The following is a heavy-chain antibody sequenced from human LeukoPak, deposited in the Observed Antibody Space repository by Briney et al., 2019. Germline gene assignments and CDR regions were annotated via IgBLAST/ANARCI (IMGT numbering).Heavy chain of an antibody. V-gene: IGHV1-18*01. CDR3: ARDPMLCSVGYYYDSSGYTELDY. CDR2: ISAYNGNT. D-gene: IGHD3-22*01. J-gene: IGHJ4*02. CDR1: GYTFTSYG. Sequence: GASVKVSCKASGYTFTSYGISWVRQAPGQGLEWMGWISAYNGNTNYAQKLQGRVTMTTDTSTSTAYMELRSLRSDDTAVYYCARDPMLCSVGYYYDSSGYTELDYWGQGTLVIVSS.